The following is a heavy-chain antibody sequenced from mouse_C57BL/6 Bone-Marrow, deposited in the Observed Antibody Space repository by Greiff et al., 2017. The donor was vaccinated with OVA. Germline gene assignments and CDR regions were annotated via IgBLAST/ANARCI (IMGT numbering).Heavy chain of an antibody. CDR3: ARGKGGFAY. CDR2: IYPGSGNT. CDR1: RYTFTDYY. Sequence: QVQLQQSGAELVRPGASVKLSCKASRYTFTDYYINWVKQRPGQGLEWIARIYPGSGNTYYNEKFKGKATLTAEKSSSTAYMQLSSLTSEDSAVYFCARGKGGFAYWGQGTLVTVSA. V-gene: IGHV1-76*01. J-gene: IGHJ3*01.